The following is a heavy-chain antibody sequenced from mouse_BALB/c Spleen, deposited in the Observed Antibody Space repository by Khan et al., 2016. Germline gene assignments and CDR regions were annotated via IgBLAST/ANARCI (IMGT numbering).Heavy chain of an antibody. J-gene: IGHJ4*01. CDR3: ARSLLWPALDY. CDR2: IWGGGST. D-gene: IGHD2-10*01. V-gene: IGHV2-6-4*01. Sequence: QVQLKQSGPGLVAPSQSLSITCTVSGFSLSRYSVHWVRQPPGKGLEWLGMIWGGGSTDSNSALKSRLSLTKDNSKSQVLLKMNSLQTDDTAMYYCARSLLWPALDYWGQGTSVTVSS. CDR1: GFSLSRYS.